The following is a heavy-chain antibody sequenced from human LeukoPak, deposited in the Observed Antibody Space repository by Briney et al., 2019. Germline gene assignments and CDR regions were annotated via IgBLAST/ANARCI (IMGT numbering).Heavy chain of an antibody. Sequence: GGSLRLSCAASGFTFTNAWMNWVRQAPGKGLGWVGRIKSETDGGTRDYAAPVQGRFTISRDDSKDMLYLQMNSLKTEDTGVYYCTTVVANYYYYGMAVWGQGTTVTVSS. V-gene: IGHV3-15*01. CDR2: IKSETDGGTR. CDR1: GFTFTNAW. D-gene: IGHD5-12*01. J-gene: IGHJ6*02. CDR3: TTVVANYYYYGMAV.